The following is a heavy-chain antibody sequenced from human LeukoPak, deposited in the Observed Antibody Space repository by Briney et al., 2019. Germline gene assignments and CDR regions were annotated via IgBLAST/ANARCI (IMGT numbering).Heavy chain of an antibody. CDR2: ISGSGGST. CDR1: GFTFSSYA. Sequence: GGSLRLSCAASGFTFSSYAMSWVRQAPVKGLEWVSAISGSGGSTYYADSVKGRFTISRDNAKNSLYLQMNSLRDEDTAVYYCARSYDSSGYYYYYYGMDVWGQGTTVTVSS. V-gene: IGHV3-23*01. CDR3: ARSYDSSGYYYYYYGMDV. J-gene: IGHJ6*02. D-gene: IGHD3-22*01.